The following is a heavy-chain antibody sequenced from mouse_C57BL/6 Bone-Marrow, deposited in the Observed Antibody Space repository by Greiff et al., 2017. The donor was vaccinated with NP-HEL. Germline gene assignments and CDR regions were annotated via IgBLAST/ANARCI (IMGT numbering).Heavy chain of an antibody. J-gene: IGHJ3*01. D-gene: IGHD3-2*02. V-gene: IGHV1-54*01. Sequence: VQRVESGAELVRPGTSVKVSCKASGYAFTNYLIEWVKQRPGQGLEWIGVINPGSGGTNYNEKFKGKATLTADKSSSTAYMQLSSLTSEDSAVYCGARENSSGYWFAYWGQGTLVTVSA. CDR3: ARENSSGYWFAY. CDR1: GYAFTNYL. CDR2: INPGSGGT.